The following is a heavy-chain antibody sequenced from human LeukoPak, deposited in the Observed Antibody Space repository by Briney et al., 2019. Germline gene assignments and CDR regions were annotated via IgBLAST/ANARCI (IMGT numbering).Heavy chain of an antibody. CDR3: ARGHRLLPPRFDI. CDR1: GGSFSGYY. J-gene: IGHJ3*02. CDR2: INHSGST. D-gene: IGHD2-15*01. V-gene: IGHV4-34*01. Sequence: PSETLSLTCAVYGGSFSGYYWNWIRQPPGKGLEWIGEINHSGSTNYNPSLKSRVTISVDTSNNQFSLKLSSVTAADTAVYYCARGHRLLPPRFDIWGQGTMVTVSS.